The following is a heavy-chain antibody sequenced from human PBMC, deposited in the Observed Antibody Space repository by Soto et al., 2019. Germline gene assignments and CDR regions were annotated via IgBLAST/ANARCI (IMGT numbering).Heavy chain of an antibody. D-gene: IGHD6-25*01. CDR3: ARTGYSSVRGYYYYGMDV. Sequence: SETLSLTCAVSGGSISSSNWWSWVRQPPGKGLEWIGEIYHSGSTNYNPSLKSRVTISVDKSKNQFSLKLSSVTAADTAVYYCARTGYSSVRGYYYYGMDVWGQGTTVTVSS. V-gene: IGHV4-4*02. CDR1: GGSISSSNW. CDR2: IYHSGST. J-gene: IGHJ6*02.